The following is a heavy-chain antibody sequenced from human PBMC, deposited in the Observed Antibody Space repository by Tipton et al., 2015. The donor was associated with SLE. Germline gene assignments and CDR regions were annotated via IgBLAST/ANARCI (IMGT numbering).Heavy chain of an antibody. D-gene: IGHD3-22*01. J-gene: IGHJ4*02. V-gene: IGHV4-30-4*01. CDR2: LYYTGGT. CDR3: ARAHGITMIVNY. Sequence: TLSLTCTVSGGSISSDDYYWSWIRQPPGKGLEWIGSLYYTGGTDHNPSLKSRVTISVDTSKNQFSLKLSSVTAADTAVYYCARAHGITMIVNYWGQGTLVTVSS. CDR1: GGSISSDDYY.